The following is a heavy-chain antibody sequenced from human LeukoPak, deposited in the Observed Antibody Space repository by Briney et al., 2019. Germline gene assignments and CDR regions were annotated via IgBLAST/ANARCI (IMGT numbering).Heavy chain of an antibody. Sequence: GGSLRLSCAASGFTFSSYWMSWVRQAPGKGLEWVANIKKDGSEKYYVDSVRGRFTISRDNAKNSLYLQMNSLRAEDTAVYSCARFGGHYYDSTGSFDYWGQGTLVTVSS. V-gene: IGHV3-7*01. CDR2: IKKDGSEK. CDR1: GFTFSSYW. CDR3: ARFGGHYYDSTGSFDY. J-gene: IGHJ4*02. D-gene: IGHD3-22*01.